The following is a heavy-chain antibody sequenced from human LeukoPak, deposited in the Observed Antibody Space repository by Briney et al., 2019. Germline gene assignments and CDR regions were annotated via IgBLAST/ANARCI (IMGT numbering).Heavy chain of an antibody. CDR1: GYTLTELS. Sequence: ASVKVSCKVSGYTLTELSMYWVRQAPGKGLEWMGGFDPEDGETIYAQKSQGRVAMTEDTSTDTAYMELSSLRSEDTAVYYSATDSSGAGLDAFDIWGQGTMVTVSS. J-gene: IGHJ3*02. V-gene: IGHV1-24*01. CDR3: ATDSSGAGLDAFDI. D-gene: IGHD6-19*01. CDR2: FDPEDGET.